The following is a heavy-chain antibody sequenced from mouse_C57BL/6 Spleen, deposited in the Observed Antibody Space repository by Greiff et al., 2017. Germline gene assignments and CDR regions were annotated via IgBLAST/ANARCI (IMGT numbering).Heavy chain of an antibody. D-gene: IGHD1-1*01. V-gene: IGHV14-4*01. CDR2: IDPENGDT. CDR1: GFNIKDDY. CDR3: TTGHYGSFFDY. Sequence: EVKLQESGAELVRPGASVKLSCTASGFNIKDDYMHWVKQRPEQGLEWIGWIDPENGDTEYASKFQGKATITADTSSNTAYLQLSSLTSEDTAVYYCTTGHYGSFFDYWGQGTTLTVSS. J-gene: IGHJ2*01.